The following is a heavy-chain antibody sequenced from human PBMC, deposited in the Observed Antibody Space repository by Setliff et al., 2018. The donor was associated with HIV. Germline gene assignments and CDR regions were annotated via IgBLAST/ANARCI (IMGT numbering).Heavy chain of an antibody. CDR3: ARHQKGYYGSGSYSA. CDR1: GYSITNGNY. Sequence: PSETLSLTCLVFGYSITNGNYWAWIRQSPGKGLEWIGSIYSTGHSYYNPSHTSRLTMSVDTAKNRFSLKLISVTAADTAMYYCARHQKGYYGSGSYSAWGQGKLVTVSS. CDR2: IYSTGHS. D-gene: IGHD3-10*01. V-gene: IGHV4-38-2*01. J-gene: IGHJ5*02.